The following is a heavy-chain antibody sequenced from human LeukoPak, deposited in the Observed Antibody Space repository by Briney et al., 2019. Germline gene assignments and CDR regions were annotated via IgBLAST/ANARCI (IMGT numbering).Heavy chain of an antibody. Sequence: PGGSLRLSCAASGFTFSSYAMSWVRQAPGKGLEWVSAISGSGGSTYYADSVKGRFTISRDNSKNTLYLQMNSLRAEDTAVYYCAKPAPRGDIVVVVAAYYFDYWGQGTLVTVSS. D-gene: IGHD2-15*01. CDR1: GFTFSSYA. CDR3: AKPAPRGDIVVVVAAYYFDY. J-gene: IGHJ4*02. CDR2: ISGSGGST. V-gene: IGHV3-23*01.